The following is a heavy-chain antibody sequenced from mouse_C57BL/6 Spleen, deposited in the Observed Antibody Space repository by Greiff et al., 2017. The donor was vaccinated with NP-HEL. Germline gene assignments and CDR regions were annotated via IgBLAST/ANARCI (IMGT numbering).Heavy chain of an antibody. V-gene: IGHV3-6*01. D-gene: IGHD1-1*01. CDR2: ISYDGSN. Sequence: EVQLVESGPGLVKPSQSLSLTCSVTGYSITSGYYWNWIRQFPGNKLEWMGYISYDGSNNYNPSLKNRISITRDTSKNQFFLKLNSVTTEDTATYYCARDGTTVARYFDVWGTGTTVTVSS. J-gene: IGHJ1*03. CDR1: GYSITSGYY. CDR3: ARDGTTVARYFDV.